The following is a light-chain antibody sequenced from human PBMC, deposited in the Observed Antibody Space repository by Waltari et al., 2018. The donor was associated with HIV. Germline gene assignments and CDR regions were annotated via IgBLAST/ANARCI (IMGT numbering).Light chain of an antibody. CDR2: KVS. CDR1: QSLVYSDGNTY. Sequence: DVVMTQSPLSLPVTLGQPASISCRSSQSLVYSDGNTYLNWFQQRPGQSPRRLIYKVSNRDSGVPDRFSGSGSGTDFTLKISRVEAEDVGVYYCMQGTHWWGLTFGGGTKVEIK. J-gene: IGKJ4*01. V-gene: IGKV2-30*01. CDR3: MQGTHWWGLT.